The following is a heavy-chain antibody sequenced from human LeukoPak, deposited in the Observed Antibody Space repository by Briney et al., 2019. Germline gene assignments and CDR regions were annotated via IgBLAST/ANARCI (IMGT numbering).Heavy chain of an antibody. V-gene: IGHV3-53*01. D-gene: IGHD7-27*01. CDR1: GFTVSSNY. Sequence: GGSLRLSCAASGFTVSSNYMSWVRQAPGKGLEWVSVIYSGGSTYYADSVKGRFTISRDNSKNTLYLQMNSLRAEDTAVYYCARGLITGDELPDYWGQGTLVTVSS. CDR2: IYSGGST. CDR3: ARGLITGDELPDY. J-gene: IGHJ4*02.